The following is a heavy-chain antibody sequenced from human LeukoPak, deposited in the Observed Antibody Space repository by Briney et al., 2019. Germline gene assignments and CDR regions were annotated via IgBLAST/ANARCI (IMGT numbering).Heavy chain of an antibody. Sequence: PSETLSLTCTVSGDSISSSPYYWGWVRQPPGKGLEWIGSIYYIGSTHYNPSLKRRVTISVDTSKNQFSLNLTSVTAADTAVYYCARGLASGYPPIPFDYWGQGTPVTVSS. V-gene: IGHV4-39*07. CDR3: ARGLASGYPPIPFDY. J-gene: IGHJ4*02. CDR2: IYYIGST. D-gene: IGHD3-3*01. CDR1: GDSISSSPYY.